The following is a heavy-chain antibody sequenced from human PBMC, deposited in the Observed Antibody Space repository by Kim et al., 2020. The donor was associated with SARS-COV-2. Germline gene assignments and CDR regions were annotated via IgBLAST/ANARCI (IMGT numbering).Heavy chain of an antibody. V-gene: IGHV3-23*01. J-gene: IGHJ4*02. CDR2: IRGSGGNT. Sequence: GGSLRLSCAASGFTFRNYAMSWVRQAPGKGLEWVSGIRGSGGNTAYADSVKGRFTISRDNSKNTLYLQMNSLRAEDTALYFCANGCGDNCNRYDYWGQGT. CDR1: GFTFRNYA. D-gene: IGHD2-21*02. CDR3: ANGCGDNCNRYDY.